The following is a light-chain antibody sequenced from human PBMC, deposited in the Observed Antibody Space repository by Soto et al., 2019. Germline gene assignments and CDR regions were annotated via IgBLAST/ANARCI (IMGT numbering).Light chain of an antibody. CDR3: QQYNIYST. CDR1: QNVRNW. V-gene: IGKV1-5*01. Sequence: DIQITQSPSTLCASVGDSVTMACRASQNVRNWLAWYQQKPGKAPNPLIYDASSLKSGVPARLSVSGSGTEFTLSIRSQQPDDVATYYCQQYNIYSTFGQGTRLEIK. CDR2: DAS. J-gene: IGKJ5*01.